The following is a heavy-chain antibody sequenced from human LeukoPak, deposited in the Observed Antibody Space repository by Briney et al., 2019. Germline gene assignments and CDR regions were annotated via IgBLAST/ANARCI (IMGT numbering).Heavy chain of an antibody. Sequence: GGSLRLSCAASGFTFSSYSMNWVRQAPGKGLEWVSSISSSSSYIYYADSVKGRFTISRDNAKYSLYLQMNSLRAEDTAVYYCASSRLSSSWYSYWGQGTLVTVSS. J-gene: IGHJ4*02. V-gene: IGHV3-21*01. CDR1: GFTFSSYS. CDR2: ISSSSSYI. D-gene: IGHD6-13*01. CDR3: ASSRLSSSWYSY.